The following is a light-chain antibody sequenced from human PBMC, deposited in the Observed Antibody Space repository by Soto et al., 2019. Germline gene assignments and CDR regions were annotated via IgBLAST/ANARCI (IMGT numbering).Light chain of an antibody. Sequence: QSALTQPASVSGSPGQSITISCTGTSSDVGGYNSVSWYQHHPGEAPNLMIYEVTNRPSGVSNRFSGSKSGNTASLTISGLQAEDEADYYCSSLTSSSTWVFGGGTKLTVL. CDR2: EVT. J-gene: IGLJ3*02. CDR3: SSLTSSSTWV. CDR1: SSDVGGYNS. V-gene: IGLV2-14*01.